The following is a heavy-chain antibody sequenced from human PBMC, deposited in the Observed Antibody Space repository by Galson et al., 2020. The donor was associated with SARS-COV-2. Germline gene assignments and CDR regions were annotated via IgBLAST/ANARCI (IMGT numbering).Heavy chain of an antibody. V-gene: IGHV3-73*01. CDR2: IRSRTNNYAT. D-gene: IGHD6-6*01. CDR3: TRVPPNSNSFCDAFDI. Sequence: GGSLRLSCAASGFTFSDYPMHWVRQASGKGLEWVGRIRSRTNNYATTYAASVKGRFTISRDDSKNTAFLQMNSLKIEDTAVYYCTRVPPNSNSFCDAFDIWGHGTMVTVSS. CDR1: GFTFSDYP. J-gene: IGHJ3*02.